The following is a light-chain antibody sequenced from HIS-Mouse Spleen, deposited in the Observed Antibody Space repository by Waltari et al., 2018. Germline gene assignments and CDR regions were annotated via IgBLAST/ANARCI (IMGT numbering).Light chain of an antibody. CDR1: ALPKKY. J-gene: IGLJ2*01. CDR2: GDS. CDR3: YSTDSSGNHRV. Sequence: SYELTQPPSVSVSPGQTARITCSGDALPKKYAYWYQQKSGQAPVLVIYGDSKRPSGIHERFSGSSSGKMATLTISGAQVEDEADYYCYSTDSSGNHRVFGGGTKLTVL. V-gene: IGLV3-10*01.